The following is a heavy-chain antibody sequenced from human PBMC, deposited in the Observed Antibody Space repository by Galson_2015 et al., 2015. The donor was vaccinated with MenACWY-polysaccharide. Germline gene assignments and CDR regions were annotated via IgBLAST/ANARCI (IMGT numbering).Heavy chain of an antibody. CDR2: TYYRSKWYN. V-gene: IGHV6-1*01. J-gene: IGHJ4*02. D-gene: IGHD3-3*01. CDR1: GDSVSSNSAA. Sequence: CAISGDSVSSNSAAWNWIRQSPSRGVEWLGRTYYRSKWYNDYAVSVKSRITINPDTSKNQFSLQLNSVTPEDTAVYYCARAYDFWSGYSDFDYWGQGTLVTVSS. CDR3: ARAYDFWSGYSDFDY.